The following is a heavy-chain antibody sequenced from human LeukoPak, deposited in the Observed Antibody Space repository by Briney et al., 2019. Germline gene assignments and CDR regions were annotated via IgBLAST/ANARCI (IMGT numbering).Heavy chain of an antibody. CDR1: GGSISRYY. Sequence: SGTLSLTCTVSGGSISRYYWSWIRQPPGRGLEWLGYFYYSGSTNYNPSLKSRVNISVDTSKNQFSLKLSSVTAADTAVYYCASGGLYCSGGSCYSGYYFDYWGQGTLVTVSS. J-gene: IGHJ4*02. D-gene: IGHD2-15*01. CDR3: ASGGLYCSGGSCYSGYYFDY. CDR2: FYYSGST. V-gene: IGHV4-59*01.